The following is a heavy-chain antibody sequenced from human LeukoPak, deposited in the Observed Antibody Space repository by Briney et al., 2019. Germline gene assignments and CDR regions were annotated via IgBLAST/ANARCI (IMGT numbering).Heavy chain of an antibody. V-gene: IGHV3-7*01. CDR2: IKQDGSTK. CDR3: TRDTDGSLDY. Sequence: GGALRLSCAASGFTFTNSWMVWGRQAPGKGLEWGANIKQDGSTKHYADSLKGRFTISRDNPKNSLYLQMNNLRADDTAVYYCTRDTDGSLDYWGQGILVTVAS. J-gene: IGHJ4*02. CDR1: GFTFTNSW. D-gene: IGHD1-26*01.